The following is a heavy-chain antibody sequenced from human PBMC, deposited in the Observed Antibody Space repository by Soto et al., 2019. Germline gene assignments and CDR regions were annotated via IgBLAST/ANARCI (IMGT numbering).Heavy chain of an antibody. J-gene: IGHJ6*02. CDR1: GFTFSSCA. D-gene: IGHD5-12*01. CDR3: AREVGDIVATIDWERSYYCYYGMDV. Sequence: PGGSLRLSCAASGFTFSSCAMSWVRQAPGMGLEWVSAIGASGSKTYYADSVKGRFTISRDNAKNSLYLQMNSLRAEDTAVYYCAREVGDIVATIDWERSYYCYYGMDVWGQGTTVTVSS. V-gene: IGHV3-23*01. CDR2: IGASGSKT.